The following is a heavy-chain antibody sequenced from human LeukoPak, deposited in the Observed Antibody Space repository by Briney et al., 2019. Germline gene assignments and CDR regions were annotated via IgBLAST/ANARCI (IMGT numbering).Heavy chain of an antibody. Sequence: PGGSLRLSCAASGFTFSSYWMSWVRQAPGKGLEWVAHIKQDGSEKYYVDSVKGRFTISRDNAKNSLYLQMNSLRAEDTAVYYCARGKGSYSSSWYPFYYYYYGMDVWGQGTTVTVSS. CDR2: IKQDGSEK. J-gene: IGHJ6*02. CDR1: GFTFSSYW. CDR3: ARGKGSYSSSWYPFYYYYYGMDV. V-gene: IGHV3-7*01. D-gene: IGHD6-13*01.